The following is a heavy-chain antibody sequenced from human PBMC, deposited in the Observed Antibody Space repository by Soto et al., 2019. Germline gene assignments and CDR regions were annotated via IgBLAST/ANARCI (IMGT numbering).Heavy chain of an antibody. D-gene: IGHD3-3*01. V-gene: IGHV1-2*04. Sequence: ASVKVSCKASGYTFTGYYMHWVRQAPGQGLEWMGWINPNSGGTNYAQKFQGWVTMTRDTSISTAYMELSRLRSDDTAVYYCARGSLHWSGYHPSYYDYWGQGTLVTVSS. CDR1: GYTFTGYY. CDR2: INPNSGGT. CDR3: ARGSLHWSGYHPSYYDY. J-gene: IGHJ4*02.